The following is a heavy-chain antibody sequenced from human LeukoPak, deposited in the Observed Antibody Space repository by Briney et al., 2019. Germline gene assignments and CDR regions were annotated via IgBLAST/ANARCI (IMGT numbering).Heavy chain of an antibody. Sequence: SETLSLTCAVYGGSFSGYYWSWIRQPPGKGLEWIGEINHIGSTNYNPSLKSRVTISVDTSKNQFSLKLNSVTAADTAVYYCARGSSPYTAMVFLWGQGTLVTVSS. CDR2: INHIGST. CDR1: GGSFSGYY. J-gene: IGHJ4*02. V-gene: IGHV4-34*01. D-gene: IGHD5-18*01. CDR3: ARGSSPYTAMVFL.